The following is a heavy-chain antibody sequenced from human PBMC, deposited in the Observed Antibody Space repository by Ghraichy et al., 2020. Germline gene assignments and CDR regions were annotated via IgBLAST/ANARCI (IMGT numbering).Heavy chain of an antibody. CDR3: ARDRGFSYGYFDY. V-gene: IGHV3-43*01. J-gene: IGHJ4*01. D-gene: IGHD5-18*01. CDR1: GFTFKDYT. Sequence: GGSLRFSCAASGFTFKDYTMHWVRQPPGKGLEWISLINWDGKTTYYAESVKGRFSISRDNSKNFLYLEMNGLRPEDTAFFYCARDRGFSYGYFDYWGHGTLVTVSS. CDR2: INWDGKTT.